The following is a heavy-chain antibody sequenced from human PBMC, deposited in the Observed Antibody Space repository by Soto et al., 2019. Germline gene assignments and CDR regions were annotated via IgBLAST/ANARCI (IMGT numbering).Heavy chain of an antibody. V-gene: IGHV1-69*13. CDR2: IIPIFGTA. CDR3: ARARGPRYGDYDILTGPILAGFDY. D-gene: IGHD3-9*01. CDR1: GGTFSSYA. J-gene: IGHJ4*02. Sequence: GASVKVSCKDSGGTFSSYAISWVRQAPGQGLEWMGGIIPIFGTANYAQKFQGRVTITADESTSTAYMELSSLRSEDTAVYYCARARGPRYGDYDILTGPILAGFDYWGRGTLVTVSS.